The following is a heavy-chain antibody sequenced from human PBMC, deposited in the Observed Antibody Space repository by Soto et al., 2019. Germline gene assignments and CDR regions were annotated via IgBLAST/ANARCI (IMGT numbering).Heavy chain of an antibody. CDR3: AKAGAARRFYYYYMDV. CDR2: ISGGGGST. Sequence: GGSLRLSCAASGFTFSSYAMSWVRQAPGKGLEWVSAISGGGGSTYYADSVKGRFTISRDNSKNTLYLQMNSLRAEDTAVYYCAKAGAARRFYYYYMDVWGKGTTVTVSS. CDR1: GFTFSSYA. D-gene: IGHD6-6*01. V-gene: IGHV3-23*01. J-gene: IGHJ6*03.